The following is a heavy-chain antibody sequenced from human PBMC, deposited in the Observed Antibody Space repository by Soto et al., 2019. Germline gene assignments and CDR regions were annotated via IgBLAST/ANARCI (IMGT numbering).Heavy chain of an antibody. CDR3: ARPDFGDYWYFDL. J-gene: IGHJ2*01. D-gene: IGHD4-17*01. V-gene: IGHV1-69*08. CDR2: ISPALGTA. Sequence: QLVQSGAEVKKPGSSVKVSCKASGGTFSSHTFSWVRQAPGQGLAWMGRISPALGTATYAQKFQGRVTITADESATTVYMDLNSLRSEDTAVYYCARPDFGDYWYFDLWGRGTLVTVSS. CDR1: GGTFSSHT.